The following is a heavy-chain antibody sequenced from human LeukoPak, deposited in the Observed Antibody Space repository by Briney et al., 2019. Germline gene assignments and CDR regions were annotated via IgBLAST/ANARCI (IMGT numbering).Heavy chain of an antibody. CDR3: ARPRSSIYYYYGMDV. CDR2: TSYDGSNK. Sequence: PGGSLRLSCAASGFTFSSYAMHWVRQAPGKGLEWVAVTSYDGSNKYRADSVKGRFTISRDNSKNTLYLQMNSLRAEDTAVYYCARPRSSIYYYYGMDVWGKGTTVTVSS. CDR1: GFTFSSYA. V-gene: IGHV3-30*04. J-gene: IGHJ6*04.